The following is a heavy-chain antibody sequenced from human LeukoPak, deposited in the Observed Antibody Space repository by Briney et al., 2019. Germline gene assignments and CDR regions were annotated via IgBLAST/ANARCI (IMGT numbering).Heavy chain of an antibody. CDR2: IYITGST. CDR1: GASVNSFY. J-gene: IGHJ4*02. CDR3: ARASGTYPNSLDS. V-gene: IGHV4-4*07. D-gene: IGHD1-26*01. Sequence: SETLSLTCSVSGASVNSFYCTWIRQAAGKGPEWIGRIYITGSTDYNPSLKSRVTISLDKSNNEFSLKMNSVTAADTAVYFCARASGTYPNSLDSWGRGTLVIVSS.